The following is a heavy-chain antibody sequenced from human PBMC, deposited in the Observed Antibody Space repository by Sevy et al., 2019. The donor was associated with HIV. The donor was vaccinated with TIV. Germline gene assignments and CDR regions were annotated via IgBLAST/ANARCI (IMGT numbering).Heavy chain of an antibody. Sequence: SETLSLTCTVSGGSISSSSYYWGWIRQPPGKGLQWIGSIYYSGSTYYNPSLKSRVTISVDTSKNQFSLKLSSVTAADTAVYYCASTRYYYDSRGYYYYYYGMDVWGQGTTVTVSS. CDR3: ASTRYYYDSRGYYYYYYGMDV. V-gene: IGHV4-39*01. CDR1: GGSISSSSYY. D-gene: IGHD3-22*01. CDR2: IYYSGST. J-gene: IGHJ6*02.